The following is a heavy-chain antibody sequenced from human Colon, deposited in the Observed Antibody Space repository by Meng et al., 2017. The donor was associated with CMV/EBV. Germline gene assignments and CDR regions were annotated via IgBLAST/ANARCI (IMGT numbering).Heavy chain of an antibody. CDR1: GFTFSTYA. Sequence: GESLKISCAASGFTFSTYAMHWVRQAPGKGLEWVAVISYDGSNKYYANSVKGRFSISRDNARNYVYLQMYSLRTDDTAVYYCVRDTGSGSYVTGFDHWGQGTLVTVSS. J-gene: IGHJ4*02. D-gene: IGHD1-26*01. CDR3: VRDTGSGSYVTGFDH. V-gene: IGHV3-30-3*01. CDR2: ISYDGSNK.